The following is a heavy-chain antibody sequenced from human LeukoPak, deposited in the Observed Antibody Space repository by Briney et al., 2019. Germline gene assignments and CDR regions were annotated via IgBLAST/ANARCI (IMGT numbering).Heavy chain of an antibody. V-gene: IGHV3-48*03. Sequence: GGSLRLSCAASGFTFSSYEINWVRQAPGKGLEWISYISSSGSTKYYADSVKGRFTISRDNAKNSLYLQMNSLRAEDTAVYYCARDEELYYYDSSGYFAFDYWGQGTLVTVSS. CDR3: ARDEELYYYDSSGYFAFDY. CDR1: GFTFSSYE. CDR2: ISSSGSTK. D-gene: IGHD3-22*01. J-gene: IGHJ4*02.